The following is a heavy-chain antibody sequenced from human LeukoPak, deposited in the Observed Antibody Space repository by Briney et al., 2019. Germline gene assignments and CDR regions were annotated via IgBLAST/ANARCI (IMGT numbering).Heavy chain of an antibody. CDR1: GGSFSGYY. CDR3: ARGEPRYRSGGSCYPFDY. Sequence: PSETLSLTCAVYGGSFSGYYWSWIRQPPGKGLEWIGEINHSGSTNYNPSLKSRVTISVDTSKNQFSLKLSSVTAADTAVYYCARGEPRYRSGGSCYPFDYWGQGTLVTVSS. D-gene: IGHD2-15*01. CDR2: INHSGST. J-gene: IGHJ4*02. V-gene: IGHV4-34*01.